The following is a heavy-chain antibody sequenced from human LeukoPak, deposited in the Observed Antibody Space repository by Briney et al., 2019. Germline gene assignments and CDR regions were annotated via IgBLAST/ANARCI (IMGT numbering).Heavy chain of an antibody. CDR3: ARVLLRYFDWRTTSPQTFDY. J-gene: IGHJ4*02. V-gene: IGHV4-34*01. CDR2: INHSGST. Sequence: KTSETLSLTCAVYGGSFSGYYWSWIRQPPGKGLEWIGEINHSGSTNYNPSLKSRVTISVDTSKNQFSLKLSSVTAADTAVYYCARVLLRYFDWRTTSPQTFDYWGQGTLVTVSS. CDR1: GGSFSGYY. D-gene: IGHD3-9*01.